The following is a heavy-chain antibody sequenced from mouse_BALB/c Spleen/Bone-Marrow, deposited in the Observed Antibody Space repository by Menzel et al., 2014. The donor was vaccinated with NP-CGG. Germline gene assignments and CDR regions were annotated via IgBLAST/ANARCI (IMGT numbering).Heavy chain of an antibody. Sequence: EVKLVESGGGLVQPGGSRKLSCAASGFTFSSFGMHWVRQAPEKGLEWVAYISSGSSTIFYADTVKGRFTVSRDNPKNTQFLQMTSLRSEDTAMYFCTRGGNWDDFDSWGQGTTLTVSS. V-gene: IGHV5-17*02. CDR2: ISSGSSTI. D-gene: IGHD4-1*01. CDR3: TRGGNWDDFDS. CDR1: GFTFSSFG. J-gene: IGHJ2*01.